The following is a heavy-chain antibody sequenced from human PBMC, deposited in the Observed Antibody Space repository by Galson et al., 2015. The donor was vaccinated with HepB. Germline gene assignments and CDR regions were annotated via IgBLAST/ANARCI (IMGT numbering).Heavy chain of an antibody. D-gene: IGHD5/OR15-5a*01. J-gene: IGHJ6*03. V-gene: IGHV3-53*01. CDR2: IYSGGTT. CDR1: GFTVRSTY. Sequence: LRLSCAASGFTVRSTYMSWVRQAPGRGLEWVSIIYSGGTTYYTDSVKGRFTISRDNSGNTLYLQMNSLRAEDTAVYYCARSLRYYFYYMDVWGKGTTVTVSS. CDR3: ARSLRYYFYYMDV.